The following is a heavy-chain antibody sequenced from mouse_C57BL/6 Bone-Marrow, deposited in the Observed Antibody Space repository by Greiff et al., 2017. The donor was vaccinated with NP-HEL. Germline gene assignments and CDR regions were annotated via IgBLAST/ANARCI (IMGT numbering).Heavy chain of an antibody. Sequence: QVQLQQPGAELVKPGASVELSCKASGYTFTSYWMHWVKQRPGQGLEWIGMIHPNSGSTNYNEKFKSKATLTVDKSSSTAYMQLSSLTSEDSAVYYCARGGGYDEYYYAMDYWGQGTSVTVSS. CDR1: GYTFTSYW. D-gene: IGHD2-2*01. CDR2: IHPNSGST. CDR3: ARGGGYDEYYYAMDY. V-gene: IGHV1-64*01. J-gene: IGHJ4*01.